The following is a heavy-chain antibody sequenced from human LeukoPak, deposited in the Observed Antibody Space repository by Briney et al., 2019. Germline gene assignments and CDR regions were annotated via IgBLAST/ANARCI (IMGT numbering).Heavy chain of an antibody. V-gene: IGHV1-69*06. CDR2: IIPIFGTA. CDR1: GGTFSSYA. J-gene: IGHJ4*02. D-gene: IGHD1-26*01. CDR3: VREAAATLFDY. Sequence: SVKVSCKASGGTFSSYAISWVRQAPGQGLEWMGGIIPIFGTANYAQKFQGRVTITADKSTSTAYMELSSLRSEDTAVYYCVREAAATLFDYWGQGTLVTVSS.